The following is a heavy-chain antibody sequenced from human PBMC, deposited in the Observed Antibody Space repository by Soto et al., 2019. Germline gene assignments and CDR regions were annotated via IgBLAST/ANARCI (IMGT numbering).Heavy chain of an antibody. V-gene: IGHV4-39*07. CDR2: IYYSGIT. D-gene: IGHD1-26*01. J-gene: IGHJ5*02. Sequence: SETLSLTCTVSGGSISSSSYYWGWIRQPPGKGLEWIGSIYYSGITYYKPSLKSRASISMDKSRNQFSVRLTSVTAADTAVYFCARGDRYSGSFSDYFDPWGQGTLVTVSS. CDR3: ARGDRYSGSFSDYFDP. CDR1: GGSISSSSYY.